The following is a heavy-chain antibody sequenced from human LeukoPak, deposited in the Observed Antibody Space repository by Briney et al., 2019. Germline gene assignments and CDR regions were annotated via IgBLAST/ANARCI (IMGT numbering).Heavy chain of an antibody. CDR2: IYYSGST. D-gene: IGHD3-22*01. CDR1: GGSISSGDYY. V-gene: IGHV4-30-4*01. Sequence: SETLSLTCTVSGGSISSGDYYWSWIRQPPGRGLEWIGYIYYSGSTYYNPSLKSRVTISVDTSKNQFSLKLSSVTAADTAVYYCARYYYDSSGYQGGFYYFDYWGQGTLVTASS. CDR3: ARYYYDSSGYQGGFYYFDY. J-gene: IGHJ4*02.